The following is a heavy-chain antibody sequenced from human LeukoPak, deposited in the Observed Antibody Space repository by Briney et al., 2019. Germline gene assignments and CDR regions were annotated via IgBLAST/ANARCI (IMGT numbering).Heavy chain of an antibody. V-gene: IGHV3-48*01. CDR2: ISSSSSTI. Sequence: GGSLRLSCAASGFTFSSYAMSWVRQAPGKGLEWVSYISSSSSTIYYADSVKGRFTISRDNAKNSLYLQMNSLRAEDTAVYYCARDQEYDSSGYPPEYFQHWGQGTLVTVSS. CDR1: GFTFSSYA. CDR3: ARDQEYDSSGYPPEYFQH. J-gene: IGHJ1*01. D-gene: IGHD3-22*01.